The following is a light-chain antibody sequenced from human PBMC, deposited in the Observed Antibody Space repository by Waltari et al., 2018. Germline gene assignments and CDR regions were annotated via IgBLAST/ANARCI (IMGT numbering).Light chain of an antibody. Sequence: EIALTQSPAILSFSPVERATLSCRASQCVGTYLAWYQQRPGQSPRLLSYDASYKATGIPARFSGSGSETDFTLTISSLQPEDFAVYYCQQRRNWPLTFGGGTRVQI. J-gene: IGKJ4*01. CDR3: QQRRNWPLT. CDR1: QCVGTY. CDR2: DAS. V-gene: IGKV3-11*01.